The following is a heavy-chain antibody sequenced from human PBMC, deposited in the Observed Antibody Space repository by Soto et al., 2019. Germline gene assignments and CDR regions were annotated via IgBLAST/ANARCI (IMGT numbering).Heavy chain of an antibody. CDR2: IWYDGSNK. J-gene: IGHJ4*02. CDR1: GFTFSSYG. V-gene: IGHV3-33*01. CDR3: ARGVVPAAMERGIDY. Sequence: GGSLRLSCAASGFTFSSYGMHWVRQAPGKGLEWVAVIWYDGSNKYYADSVKGRFTISRDNSKNTLYLQMNSLRAEDTAVYYCARGVVPAAMERGIDYWGQGTLVTVSS. D-gene: IGHD2-2*01.